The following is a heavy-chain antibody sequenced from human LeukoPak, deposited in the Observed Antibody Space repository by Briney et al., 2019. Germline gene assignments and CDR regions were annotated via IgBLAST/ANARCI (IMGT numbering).Heavy chain of an antibody. CDR3: ARSRGVPGVDAFDI. V-gene: IGHV4-59*08. CDR2: IYYSGST. CDR1: SGSMRSYY. J-gene: IGHJ3*02. D-gene: IGHD6-13*01. Sequence: SETLSLTCTVSSGSMRSYYWSWIRQSPGKELEWIGYIYYSGSTNYNPSLKSRVTISVDTSKNQFSLKLSSVTAADTAVYYCARSRGVPGVDAFDIWGQGTMVTVSS.